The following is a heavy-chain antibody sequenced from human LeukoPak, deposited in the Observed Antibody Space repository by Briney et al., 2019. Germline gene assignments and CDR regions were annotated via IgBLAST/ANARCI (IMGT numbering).Heavy chain of an antibody. Sequence: PGGSLRLSCAASGFTFSSYWMHWVRQAPGKGLVWVSRLNSDGSNTGYADSVKGRFTISRDNAKNTLYLQMNSLRAEDTAVYYCARVGSSSWYWDQGTLVTVSS. J-gene: IGHJ4*02. CDR2: LNSDGSNT. CDR1: GFTFSSYW. D-gene: IGHD6-13*01. CDR3: ARVGSSSWY. V-gene: IGHV3-74*01.